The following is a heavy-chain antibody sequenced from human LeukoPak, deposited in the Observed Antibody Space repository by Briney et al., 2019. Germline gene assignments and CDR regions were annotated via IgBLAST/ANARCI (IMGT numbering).Heavy chain of an antibody. Sequence: SETLSLTCTVSGCSISSYYWSWIRQPPGKGLEWIGYIYYSGSTNYNPSLKSRVTISVDTSKNQFSLKLSSVTAADTAVYYCARVIGRYSQVDYWGQGTLVTVSS. CDR2: IYYSGST. CDR3: ARVIGRYSQVDY. CDR1: GCSISSYY. J-gene: IGHJ4*02. V-gene: IGHV4-59*01. D-gene: IGHD1-26*01.